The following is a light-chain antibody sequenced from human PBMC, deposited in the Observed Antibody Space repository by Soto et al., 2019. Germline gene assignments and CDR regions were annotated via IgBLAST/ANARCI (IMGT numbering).Light chain of an antibody. V-gene: IGLV3-1*01. Sequence: SYELTQPPSVSVSPGQTASITCSGDKLGDKYACWYQQKPGQSPVLVIYQDSKRPSGIPERFSGSNSGNTATLTISGTQAMDEADYYCQAWDCSHVVFGGGTKLTVL. J-gene: IGLJ2*01. CDR3: QAWDCSHVV. CDR1: KLGDKY. CDR2: QDS.